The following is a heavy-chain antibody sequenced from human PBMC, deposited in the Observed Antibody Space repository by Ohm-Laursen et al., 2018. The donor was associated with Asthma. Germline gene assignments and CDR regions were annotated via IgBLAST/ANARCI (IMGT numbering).Heavy chain of an antibody. D-gene: IGHD6-13*01. CDR3: AKGGRSSWYEMDV. Sequence: RSLRLSCAASGFSFSSYAMHWVRQAPGKGLECVALISYDGSTESYADSVKGRFTISRDNFKNTVHLDMNSLRAEDTAVYYCAKGGRSSWYEMDVWGQGTTVTVSS. CDR2: ISYDGSTE. V-gene: IGHV3-30*18. CDR1: GFSFSSYA. J-gene: IGHJ6*02.